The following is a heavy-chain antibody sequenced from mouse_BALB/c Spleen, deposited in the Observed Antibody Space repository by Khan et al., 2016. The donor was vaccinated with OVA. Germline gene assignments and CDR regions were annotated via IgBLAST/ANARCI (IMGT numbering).Heavy chain of an antibody. CDR2: INPTSGYT. Sequence: QMQLEESGAELAKPGASVKMSCKASGYTFTTYWMHWEKQRPGQGLEWIGYINPTSGYTDYNEKFKDRATLSADKSSSTAYMQLSSLTSEDSAVYYCTRDRIDYWGQGTTLTVSS. CDR3: TRDRIDY. CDR1: GYTFTTYW. V-gene: IGHV1-7*01. J-gene: IGHJ2*01.